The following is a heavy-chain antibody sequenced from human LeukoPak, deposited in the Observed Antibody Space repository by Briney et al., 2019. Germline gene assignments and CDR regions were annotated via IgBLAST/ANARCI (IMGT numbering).Heavy chain of an antibody. J-gene: IGHJ4*02. CDR1: GFTFSSYG. Sequence: GRSLRLSCAASGFTFSSYGMHWVRQAPGKGLEWVAVISYDGSNKYYADSVKGRFTISRDNSKNMLYLQMNSLRAEDTAVYYCAKAGYSGSYDGYWGQGTLVTVSS. CDR2: ISYDGSNK. CDR3: AKAGYSGSYDGY. V-gene: IGHV3-30*18. D-gene: IGHD1-26*01.